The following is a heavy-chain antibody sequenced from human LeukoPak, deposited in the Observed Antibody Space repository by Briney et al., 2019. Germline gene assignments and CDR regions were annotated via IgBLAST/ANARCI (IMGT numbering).Heavy chain of an antibody. CDR3: ARALPYSSQGTD. Sequence: GVSLRLSCAASGFTFSSYWMHWVRQAPGKGLVWVSRITSDGSSTNYADSVKGRFTISRDNAKDTLYLQMNSLRAGDTAVYYCARALPYSSQGTDWGQGTLVTV. J-gene: IGHJ4*02. V-gene: IGHV3-74*01. CDR1: GFTFSSYW. D-gene: IGHD2-21*01. CDR2: ITSDGSST.